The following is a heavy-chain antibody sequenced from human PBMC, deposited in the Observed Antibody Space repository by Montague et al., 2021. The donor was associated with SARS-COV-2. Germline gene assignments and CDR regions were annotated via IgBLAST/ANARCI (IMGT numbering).Heavy chain of an antibody. V-gene: IGHV3-30-3*01. J-gene: IGHJ4*02. CDR1: GFVFSSYA. Sequence: SLRLSCAASGFVFSSYAMHWVRQAPGKGLEWVAVISYDGSNKYYADSVKGRFTISRDNSKNTLYLQMNSLRVEETAVYYCAKGFTSWPRGLFDYWGQGSLVTVSS. D-gene: IGHD2-2*01. CDR3: AKGFTSWPRGLFDY. CDR2: ISYDGSNK.